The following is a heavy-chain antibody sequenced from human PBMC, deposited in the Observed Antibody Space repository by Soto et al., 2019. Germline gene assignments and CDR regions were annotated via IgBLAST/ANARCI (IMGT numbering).Heavy chain of an antibody. J-gene: IGHJ3*02. CDR1: GYTFTGYY. D-gene: IGHD1-26*01. V-gene: IGHV1-2*04. CDR2: INPNSGGT. CDR3: ARREQLRVDAFDI. Sequence: ASVKVSCKASGYTFTGYYIHWVRQAPGQGLEWMGWINPNSGGTNYAQKFQGWVTMTRDTSISTAYMELSRLRSDDTAVYYCARREQLRVDAFDIWGQGTMVTVSS.